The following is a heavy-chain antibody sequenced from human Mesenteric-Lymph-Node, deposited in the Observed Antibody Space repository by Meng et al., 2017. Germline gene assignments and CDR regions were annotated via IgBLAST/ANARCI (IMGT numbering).Heavy chain of an antibody. CDR2: MNPNSGNT. V-gene: IGHV1-8*02. CDR1: GYTFTDYY. J-gene: IGHJ4*02. CDR3: ARGLGRICSSTSCSYDY. D-gene: IGHD2-2*01. Sequence: ASVKVSCKASGYTFTDYYIHWIRQAPGQGLEWMGWMNPNSGNTGYTQKFQGRVTMTRNTSISTAYMELSSLRSEDTAVYYCARGLGRICSSTSCSYDYWGQGTLVTVSS.